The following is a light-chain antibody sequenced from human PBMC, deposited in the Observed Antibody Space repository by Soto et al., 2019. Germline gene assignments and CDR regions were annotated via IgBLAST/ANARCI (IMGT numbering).Light chain of an antibody. V-gene: IGLV2-14*03. CDR2: RVI. Sequence: QSALTQPASVSGSPGQSITISCTGSSSDIGRYDYVSWYQQLPGKAPKLIIYRVINRPSGISDRFSGSKSGNSASLSISGLQPEDEASYFCGSYTSATTRVFGGGTKLTVL. CDR1: SSDIGRYDY. J-gene: IGLJ3*02. CDR3: GSYTSATTRV.